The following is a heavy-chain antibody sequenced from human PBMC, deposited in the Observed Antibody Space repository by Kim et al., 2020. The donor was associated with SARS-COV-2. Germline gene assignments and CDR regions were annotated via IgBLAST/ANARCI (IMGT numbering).Heavy chain of an antibody. V-gene: IGHV1-46*01. CDR1: GYTFINYY. CDR2: VNPGDGDT. Sequence: ASVKVSCKASGYTFINYYFHWVRQAPGQGLEWMGIVNPGDGDTSYTQKFQGRVTMTRDTSTRTVFMELGSLTSEDTAVYYCVGERARAQYFDLWGRGTLVTVSS. CDR3: VGERARAQYFDL. J-gene: IGHJ2*01.